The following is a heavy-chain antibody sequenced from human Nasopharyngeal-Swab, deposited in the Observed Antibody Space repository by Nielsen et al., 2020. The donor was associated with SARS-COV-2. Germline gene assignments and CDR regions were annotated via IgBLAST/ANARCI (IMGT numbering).Heavy chain of an antibody. CDR3: AKGVVGAAAGLFDY. V-gene: IGHV3-48*01. J-gene: IGHJ4*02. D-gene: IGHD6-13*01. Sequence: VRQAPGKGLEWVSYISSSSSTIYYADSVKGRFTISRDNSKNTLYLQMNSLRAEDTAVYYCAKGVVGAAAGLFDYWGQGTLVTVSS. CDR2: ISSSSSTI.